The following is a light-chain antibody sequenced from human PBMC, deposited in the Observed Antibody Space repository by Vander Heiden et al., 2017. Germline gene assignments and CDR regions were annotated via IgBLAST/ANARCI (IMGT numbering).Light chain of an antibody. V-gene: IGLV2-11*01. Sequence: QSALTQPRSVSGSPGQSVTISCTGTSSDVGTYNSVSWYQQHPGKAPTLIIYDVTKGPSGVPDRFSGSKSGNTASLTSSGPQAEDEAYYYCCSYAGSYALVFGGGTKLTVL. CDR2: DVT. CDR3: CSYAGSYALV. J-gene: IGLJ2*01. CDR1: SSDVGTYNS.